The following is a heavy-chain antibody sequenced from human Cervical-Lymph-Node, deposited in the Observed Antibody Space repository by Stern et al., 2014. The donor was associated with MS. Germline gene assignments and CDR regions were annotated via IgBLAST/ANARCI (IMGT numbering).Heavy chain of an antibody. V-gene: IGHV3-30*02. Sequence: DSVKGRFTISRDNSKKTLYLQMNSLRLEETALYYCAKIRRDGVINGGERGAFDIWGQGTRVIVSS. CDR3: AKIRRDGVINGGERGAFDI. D-gene: IGHD5-24*01. J-gene: IGHJ3*02.